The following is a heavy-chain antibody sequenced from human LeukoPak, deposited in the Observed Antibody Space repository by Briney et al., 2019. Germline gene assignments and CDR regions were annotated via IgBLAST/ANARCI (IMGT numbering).Heavy chain of an antibody. J-gene: IGHJ4*02. V-gene: IGHV3-23*01. Sequence: GGSLRLSCAASGFPFSNYAMSWVRQAPGKGLEWVSTISGNGGSTYYADSVKGRFTISRDNSENTVYLQMSSLSVEDTAVYYCAKRIAATSFDYWGQGTLVTVSS. CDR1: GFPFSNYA. CDR3: AKRIAATSFDY. D-gene: IGHD6-13*01. CDR2: ISGNGGST.